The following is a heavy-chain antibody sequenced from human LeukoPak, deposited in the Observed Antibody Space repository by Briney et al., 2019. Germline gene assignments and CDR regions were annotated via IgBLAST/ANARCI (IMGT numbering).Heavy chain of an antibody. CDR1: GGSISSYY. CDR3: ARGFRSSSSFDY. D-gene: IGHD6-6*01. V-gene: IGHV4-59*01. J-gene: IGHJ4*02. CDR2: IYYSGST. Sequence: SETLSLTCTVSGGSISSYYWSWIRQPPGKGLEWIGYIYYSGSTNYNPSLKSRVTISVDTSKNQFSLKLSSVTAADTAVYYCARGFRSSSSFDYWGQGTLVTVSS.